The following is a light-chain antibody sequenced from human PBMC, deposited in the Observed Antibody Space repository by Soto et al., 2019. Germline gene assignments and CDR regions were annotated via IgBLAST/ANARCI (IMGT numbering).Light chain of an antibody. CDR1: QSISSY. CDR2: AAS. Sequence: DIQMTQSPSSLSASVGDRVTITCRASQSISSYLNWYQQKPGKAPKLLIYAASSLQSGVPSRFSGSGSGTYFTLTISSLQPEDFATYYGQQSYSTRFSFGPGTKVDIK. CDR3: QQSYSTRFS. V-gene: IGKV1-39*01. J-gene: IGKJ3*01.